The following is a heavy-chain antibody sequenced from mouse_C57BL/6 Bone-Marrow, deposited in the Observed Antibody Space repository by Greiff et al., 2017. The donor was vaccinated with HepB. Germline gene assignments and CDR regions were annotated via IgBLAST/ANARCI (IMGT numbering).Heavy chain of an antibody. CDR1: GYTFTSYT. CDR2: INPSSGYT. Sequence: QVQLQQSGAELARPGASVKMSCKASGYTFTSYTMHWVNQRPGQGLEWIGYINPSSGYTKYNQKFKDKATLTADKSSSTAYMQLSSLTSEDSAVYYCARSKSTLFAYWGQGTRVTVSA. V-gene: IGHV1-4*01. CDR3: ARSKSTLFAY. D-gene: IGHD5-1*01. J-gene: IGHJ3*01.